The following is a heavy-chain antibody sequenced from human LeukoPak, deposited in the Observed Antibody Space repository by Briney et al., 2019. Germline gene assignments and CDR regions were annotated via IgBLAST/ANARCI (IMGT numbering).Heavy chain of an antibody. Sequence: SESGSCKAFRGTLSPYTICWVRQAPRQRLEWRGGIFPILVIANYAQKYQGRVTITAVKCTSTAYMELSSLRSEDTAVYYCAREEFEVATILGWFPPWGQRTLVTVSS. J-gene: IGHJ5*02. CDR3: AREEFEVATILGWFPP. CDR1: RGTLSPYT. CDR2: IFPILVIA. D-gene: IGHD5-12*01. V-gene: IGHV1-69*04.